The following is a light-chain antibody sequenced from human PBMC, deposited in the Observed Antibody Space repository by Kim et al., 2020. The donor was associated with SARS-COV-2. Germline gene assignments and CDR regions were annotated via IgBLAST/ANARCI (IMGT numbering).Light chain of an antibody. CDR2: GAS. J-gene: IGKJ4*01. CDR1: QSVSSSY. Sequence: SPGERATLTCRASQSVSSSYLAWYQQKTGQAPRLLIYGASSRATGIPDRFSGSGSGTDFTLTISGLEPEDFAVYYCQQYGSSPLTFGGGTKVDIK. V-gene: IGKV3-20*01. CDR3: QQYGSSPLT.